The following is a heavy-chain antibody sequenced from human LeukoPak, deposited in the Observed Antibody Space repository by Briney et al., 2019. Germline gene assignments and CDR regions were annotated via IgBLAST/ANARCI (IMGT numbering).Heavy chain of an antibody. CDR3: GGVGAGPD. CDR1: GFTFSSCE. Sequence: QPGGSLRLSCAASGFTFSSCEMNWVRQAPGKGLEWVSYISDSGTTIYYANSVKGRFTISRDNAKNSLFLQMNGLRDEDTAVYYCGGVGAGPDWGQGTLVSVSS. J-gene: IGHJ4*02. V-gene: IGHV3-48*03. D-gene: IGHD1-26*01. CDR2: ISDSGTTI.